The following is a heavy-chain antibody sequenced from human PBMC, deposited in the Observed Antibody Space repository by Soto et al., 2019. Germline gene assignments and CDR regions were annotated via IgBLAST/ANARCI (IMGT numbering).Heavy chain of an antibody. CDR2: IIPIFGTA. D-gene: IGHD3-10*01. CDR1: GGTFSSYA. CDR3: ARGRLRARSLGSGSYPFDY. V-gene: IGHV1-69*01. J-gene: IGHJ4*02. Sequence: QVQLVQSGAEVKKPGSSVKVSCKASGGTFSSYAISWVRQAPGQGLEWMGGIIPIFGTANYAQKFQGRVTITADESTSTAYMELSSLRSEDTAVYYCARGRLRARSLGSGSYPFDYWGQGPLVTVSS.